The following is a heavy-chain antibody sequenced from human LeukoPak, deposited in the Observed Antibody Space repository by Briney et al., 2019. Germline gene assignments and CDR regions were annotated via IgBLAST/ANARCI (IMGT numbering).Heavy chain of an antibody. V-gene: IGHV1-2*02. Sequence: ASVKVSCKASGYTFTGYYMHWVRQAPGQGLEWMGYINPNSGGTNYAQKFQGRVTMTRDTSISTAYMELSRLRSDDTAVYYCARGGGSGWYGRVVHYFDYWGQGTLVTVSS. CDR1: GYTFTGYY. CDR3: ARGGGSGWYGRVVHYFDY. D-gene: IGHD6-19*01. CDR2: INPNSGGT. J-gene: IGHJ4*02.